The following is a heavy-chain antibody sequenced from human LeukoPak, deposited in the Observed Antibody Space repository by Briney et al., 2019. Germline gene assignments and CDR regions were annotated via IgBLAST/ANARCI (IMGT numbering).Heavy chain of an antibody. V-gene: IGHV4-34*01. D-gene: IGHD1-7*01. Sequence: SETLSLTCTVSGGSISSYYWGWIRQPPGKGLEWIGEINHSGSTNYNPSLKSRVTISVDTSKNQFSLKLSSVTAADTAVYYCAREGRFNWNYGSRIFDYWGQGTLVTVSS. CDR2: INHSGST. CDR3: AREGRFNWNYGSRIFDY. J-gene: IGHJ4*02. CDR1: GGSISSYY.